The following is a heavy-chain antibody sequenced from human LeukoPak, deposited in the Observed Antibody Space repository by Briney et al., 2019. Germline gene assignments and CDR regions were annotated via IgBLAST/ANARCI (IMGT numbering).Heavy chain of an antibody. CDR1: GFTFSSYG. J-gene: IGHJ3*02. D-gene: IGHD2-2*01. Sequence: GRSLRLSCAASGFTFSSYGMHWVRQAPGKGLEWVAVISYDGSNKYYADSVKGRFTISRDNSKNTLYLQMNSLRAEDTALYYCAKDKNQLLSDAFDIWGQGTMVTVSS. V-gene: IGHV3-30*18. CDR3: AKDKNQLLSDAFDI. CDR2: ISYDGSNK.